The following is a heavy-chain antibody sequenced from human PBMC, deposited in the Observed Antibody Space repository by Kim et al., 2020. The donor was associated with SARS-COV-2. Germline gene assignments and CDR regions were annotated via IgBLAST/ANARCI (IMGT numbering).Heavy chain of an antibody. D-gene: IGHD7-27*01. J-gene: IGHJ4*02. CDR1: GFHFSTYW. V-gene: IGHV3-74*01. CDR2: IWSDGSIT. CDR3: VRGDWGSGY. Sequence: GGSLRLSCAASGFHFSTYWMHWVRQAPGKGLEWVARIWSDGSITTYADYVKGRFTISRDNAKNTLYLQMNGLRADDTAIYYCVRGDWGSGYWGQGTLVT.